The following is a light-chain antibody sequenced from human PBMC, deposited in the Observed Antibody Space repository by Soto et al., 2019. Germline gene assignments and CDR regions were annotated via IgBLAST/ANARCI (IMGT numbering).Light chain of an antibody. CDR3: QQRGDWPGT. J-gene: IGKJ3*01. CDR1: QSISNY. V-gene: IGKV3-11*01. Sequence: EVVLTQSPVTLSLSPGERATLSCRAGQSISNYLAWYQQKPGQAPRLLIYDASTRVTGIPARFSGSGSGTDFTLTISSLEPEDFAVYYCQQRGDWPGTFGPGTKVDIK. CDR2: DAS.